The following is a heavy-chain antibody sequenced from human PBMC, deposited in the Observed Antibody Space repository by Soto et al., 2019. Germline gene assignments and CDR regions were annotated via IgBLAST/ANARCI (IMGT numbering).Heavy chain of an antibody. V-gene: IGHV4-30-4*01. CDR3: ARLRITMVRGVIYGMDV. Sequence: SETLSLTCTVSGGSISSGDYYWSWIRQPPGKGLEWIGYIYYSGSTYYNPSLKSRVTISVDTSKNQFSLKLSSVTAADTAVYYCARLRITMVRGVIYGMDVWGQGTTVTVSS. D-gene: IGHD3-10*01. CDR2: IYYSGST. J-gene: IGHJ6*02. CDR1: GGSISSGDYY.